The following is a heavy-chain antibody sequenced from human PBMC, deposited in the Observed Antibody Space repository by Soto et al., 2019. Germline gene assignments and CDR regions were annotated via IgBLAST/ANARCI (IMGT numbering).Heavy chain of an antibody. V-gene: IGHV4-4*07. CDR1: GGAVRDNV. Sequence: SDTLSLTSTVSGGAVRDNVGTSSRQGAGKGLEWIVRVHVSGSTSYNPSLTARLNMSVDTSNNQTSLRLRSLTAADTAVYYCARDLQSATMNRGVTLAYHAFDTWGHGTLVTVSS. CDR2: VHVSGST. D-gene: IGHD3-10*01. CDR3: ARDLQSATMNRGVTLAYHAFDT. J-gene: IGHJ5*01.